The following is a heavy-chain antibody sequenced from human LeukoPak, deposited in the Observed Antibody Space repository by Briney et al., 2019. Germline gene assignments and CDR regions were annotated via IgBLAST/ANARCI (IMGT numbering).Heavy chain of an antibody. Sequence: ASVKVSCKASGGTFSSYAISWVRQAPGQGLEWMGGIIPIFGTANYAQKFQGRVTITADESTSTAYMELSSLRSEDTAVYYCARDRVFEGALVTHYYYGMDVWGQGTTVTVSS. J-gene: IGHJ6*02. D-gene: IGHD3-9*01. CDR2: IIPIFGTA. V-gene: IGHV1-69*13. CDR1: GGTFSSYA. CDR3: ARDRVFEGALVTHYYYGMDV.